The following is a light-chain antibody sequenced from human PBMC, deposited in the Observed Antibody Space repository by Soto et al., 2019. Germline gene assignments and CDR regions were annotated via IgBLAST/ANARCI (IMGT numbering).Light chain of an antibody. Sequence: QSVLTQPPSVSAAPGQKVTISCSGSRSNIGNNYVSWYQQLPGTAPKLLIYENNKRPSGIPDRFSGSKSGTSATLGITGLQTGDEADYYCGTWDSSLSARRVFGGGTQLTVL. CDR3: GTWDSSLSARRV. CDR1: RSNIGNNY. CDR2: ENN. J-gene: IGLJ3*02. V-gene: IGLV1-51*02.